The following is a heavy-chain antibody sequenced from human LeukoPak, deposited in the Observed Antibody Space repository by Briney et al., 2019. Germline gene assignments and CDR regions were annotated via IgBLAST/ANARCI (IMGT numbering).Heavy chain of an antibody. CDR1: GVSISSGGYS. J-gene: IGHJ6*04. CDR2: IYHSGST. V-gene: IGHV4-30-2*01. CDR3: ARGPGGMDV. Sequence: PSQTLSLTCAVSGVSISSGGYSWSWIRQPPGKGLEWIGYIYHSGSTYYNPSLKSRVTISVDRSKNQFSLKLSSVTAADTAVYYCARGPGGMDVWGKGTTVTVSS.